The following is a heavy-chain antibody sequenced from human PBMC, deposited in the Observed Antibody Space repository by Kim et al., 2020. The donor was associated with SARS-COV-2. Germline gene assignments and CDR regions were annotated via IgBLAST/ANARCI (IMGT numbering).Heavy chain of an antibody. Sequence: SQTLSLTCAISGDSVSSNSAAWNWIRQSPSRGLEWLGRTYYRSRWYNDYAVSVRSRITISPDTSKNQFSLHMNSVTPEDTAVYYCARAVEGGDGTWYYFDYWGQGSLVAVSS. J-gene: IGHJ4*02. V-gene: IGHV6-1*01. CDR3: ARAVEGGDGTWYYFDY. CDR2: TYYRSRWYN. CDR1: GDSVSSNSAA. D-gene: IGHD2-21*01.